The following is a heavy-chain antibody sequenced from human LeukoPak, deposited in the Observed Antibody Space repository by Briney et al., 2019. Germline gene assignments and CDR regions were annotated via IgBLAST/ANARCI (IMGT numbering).Heavy chain of an antibody. V-gene: IGHV3-30*18. Sequence: GRSLRLSCAASGFTFSSYGMHWVRQAPGKGLEWVAVISYDGSNKYYADSVKGRFTISRDNSKNTLYLQMNSLRAEDTAVYYCAEGKRFLEPGRYYYYYGMDVWGQGTTVTVSS. CDR3: AEGKRFLEPGRYYYYYGMDV. J-gene: IGHJ6*02. CDR1: GFTFSSYG. CDR2: ISYDGSNK. D-gene: IGHD3-3*01.